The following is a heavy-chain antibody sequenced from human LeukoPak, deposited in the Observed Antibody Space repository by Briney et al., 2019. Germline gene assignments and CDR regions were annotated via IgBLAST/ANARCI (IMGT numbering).Heavy chain of an antibody. Sequence: GGSLRLSCAASGFTFSSYWMHWVRQAPGKGLVWVSRINRDGSSTSYADSVKGRFTISRDNAKNTLYLQMNSLRAAHTAVYYCARDARGVMLAFDYWGQGTLVTVSS. J-gene: IGHJ4*02. CDR1: GFTFSSYW. V-gene: IGHV3-74*01. CDR2: INRDGSST. CDR3: ARDARGVMLAFDY. D-gene: IGHD3-10*01.